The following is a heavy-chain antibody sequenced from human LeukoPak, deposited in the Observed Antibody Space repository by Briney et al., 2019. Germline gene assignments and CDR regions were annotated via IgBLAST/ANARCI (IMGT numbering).Heavy chain of an antibody. CDR1: GFTFSSYS. V-gene: IGHV3-21*01. J-gene: IGHJ4*02. CDR2: ISSSSSYI. CDR3: AGAAVRSQRPYYFDY. D-gene: IGHD4-17*01. Sequence: GGSLRLSCAASGFTFSSYSMNWVRQAPGKGLEWVSSISSSSSYIYYADSVKGRFTISRDNAKNSLYLQMNSLRAEDTAVYYCAGAAVRSQRPYYFDYWGQGTLVTVSS.